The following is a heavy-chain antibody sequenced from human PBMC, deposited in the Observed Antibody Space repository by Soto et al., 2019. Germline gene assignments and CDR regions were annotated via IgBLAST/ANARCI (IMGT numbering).Heavy chain of an antibody. CDR1: GLSVSDNY. Sequence: PVVSLRISCGASGLSVSDNYMGWVRQAPGRGLEWVSVMYAGGDTHYADSVKGRFTISRDKSENTLYLQMNSLRDEDTGVYFCVSRIPSWVFDYWGLGTLVTVS. D-gene: IGHD2-21*01. V-gene: IGHV3-53*01. J-gene: IGHJ4*01. CDR3: VSRIPSWVFDY. CDR2: MYAGGDT.